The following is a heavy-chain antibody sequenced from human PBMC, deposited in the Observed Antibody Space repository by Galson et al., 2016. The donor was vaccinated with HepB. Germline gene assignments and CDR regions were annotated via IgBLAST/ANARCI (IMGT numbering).Heavy chain of an antibody. CDR2: IRNKANSYAA. D-gene: IGHD4-23*01. V-gene: IGHV3-73*01. CDR3: TRHLLYGGTSFDY. Sequence: SLRLSCAASGFTFSDSTVHWVRQASGKGLEWVGRIRNKANSYAAAYVASLKGRFTISRDDSKNTAYLQMNSLKTEDTAVYFCTRHLLYGGTSFDYWGQGTLVTVSS. CDR1: GFTFSDST. J-gene: IGHJ4*02.